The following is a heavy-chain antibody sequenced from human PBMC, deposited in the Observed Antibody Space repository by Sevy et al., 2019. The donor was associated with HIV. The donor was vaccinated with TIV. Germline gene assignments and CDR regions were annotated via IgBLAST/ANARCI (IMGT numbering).Heavy chain of an antibody. Sequence: GGSLRLSCAASGFTFSSYSMIWVRQAPGKGLEWVSSISSSSSYIYYADSVKGRFTSSRDNAKNSLYLQMNSLRVEDTALYYCVVYYYDSSGYSNAFDIWGQWTMVTVS. V-gene: IGHV3-21*01. CDR3: VVYYYDSSGYSNAFDI. J-gene: IGHJ3*02. CDR1: GFTFSSYS. D-gene: IGHD3-22*01. CDR2: ISSSSSYI.